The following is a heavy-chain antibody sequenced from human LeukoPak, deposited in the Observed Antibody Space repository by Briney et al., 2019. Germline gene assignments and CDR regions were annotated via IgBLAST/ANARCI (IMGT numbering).Heavy chain of an antibody. CDR2: IYYSGST. J-gene: IGHJ4*02. V-gene: IGHV4-30-4*01. CDR1: GGSISSGDYY. CDR3: ARDTLMVRGVIDY. Sequence: SQTLSLTCTVSGGSISSGDYYWSWIRQPPGKGPEWIGYIYYSGSTHYNPSLKSRVTISVDTSKNQFSLKLSSVTAADTAVYYCARDTLMVRGVIDYWGQGTLVTVSS. D-gene: IGHD3-10*01.